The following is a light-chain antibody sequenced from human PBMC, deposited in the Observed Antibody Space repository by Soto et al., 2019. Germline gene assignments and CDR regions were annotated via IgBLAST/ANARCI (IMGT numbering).Light chain of an antibody. CDR1: RSDVGGFIF. V-gene: IGLV2-23*01. J-gene: IGLJ2*01. CDR3: CSSRV. Sequence: QSALTQPASVSGSPGQSITISCTGTRSDVGGFIFVSWFQHYPGKAPKLMIYVGSKRPSGVSNRFSGSKSGDTASLTISGLQAEDEADYYCCSSRVFGGGTKVTVL. CDR2: VGS.